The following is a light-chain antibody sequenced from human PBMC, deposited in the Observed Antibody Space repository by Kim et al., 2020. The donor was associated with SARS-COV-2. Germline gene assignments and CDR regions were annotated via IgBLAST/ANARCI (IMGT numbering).Light chain of an antibody. J-gene: IGLJ2*01. CDR2: DDR. CDR3: QVWDSNNDHVI. CDR1: NLGSKS. V-gene: IGLV3-21*03. Sequence: APGTTATITCGGYNLGSKSVHWYQQRSGQAPVLAIYDDRDRPSGIPERFSGSKSVNTATLTINRVEAGDEADCYCQVWDSNNDHVIFGGGTQLTVL.